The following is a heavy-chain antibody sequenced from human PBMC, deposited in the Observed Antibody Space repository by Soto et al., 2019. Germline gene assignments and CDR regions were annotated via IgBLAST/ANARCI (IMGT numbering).Heavy chain of an antibody. J-gene: IGHJ4*02. D-gene: IGHD3-10*01. CDR2: IYYSGST. CDR3: AREDGSGSYSVDY. Sequence: SETLSLTCTVSGGSISSSSYYWGWIRQPPGKGLEWIGSIYYSGSTYYNPSLKSRVTISVDTSKNQFSLKLSSVTAADTAVYYGAREDGSGSYSVDYWGQGTLVTV. V-gene: IGHV4-39*01. CDR1: GGSISSSSYY.